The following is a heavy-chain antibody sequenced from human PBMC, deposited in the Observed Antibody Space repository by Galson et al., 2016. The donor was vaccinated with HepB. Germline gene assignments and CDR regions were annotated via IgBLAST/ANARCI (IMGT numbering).Heavy chain of an antibody. V-gene: IGHV5-51*01. J-gene: IGHJ4*02. D-gene: IGHD5-24*01. CDR2: IWPGDSDA. CDR1: GYNFNSYW. Sequence: QSGAEVKKPGESLKISCKGSGYNFNSYWIAWVRQMPGKGLEWMGVIWPGDSDARYSPSFQGQVTISVDKSFSTAYLQWSSLKASDTAMYYCARRRDGYTPFDYWGQGTLVSVSS. CDR3: ARRRDGYTPFDY.